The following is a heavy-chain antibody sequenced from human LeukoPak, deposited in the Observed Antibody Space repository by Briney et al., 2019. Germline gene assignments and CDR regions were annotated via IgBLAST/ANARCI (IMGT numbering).Heavy chain of an antibody. CDR2: IYTSGST. CDR3: ALWGYFDSSGRHF. J-gene: IGHJ4*02. D-gene: IGHD3-22*01. V-gene: IGHV4-4*07. CDR1: GGSISSYY. Sequence: SETLSLTCTVSGGSISSYYWSWIRQPAGKGLEWIGRIYTSGSTNYNPSLKSRVTMSVDTSKNQFSLKLNSVTAADTAVYYCALWGYFDSSGRHFWGQGTLVTVSS.